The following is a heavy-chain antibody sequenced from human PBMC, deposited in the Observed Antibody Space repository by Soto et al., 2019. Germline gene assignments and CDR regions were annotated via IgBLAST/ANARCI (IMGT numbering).Heavy chain of an antibody. J-gene: IGHJ4*02. D-gene: IGHD3-3*01. CDR1: GFTFGSNW. CDR2: IKRDGSEK. CDR3: ASLEWESTGYAAY. V-gene: IGHV3-7*03. Sequence: EVQLVESGGGLVQPGGSLRLSCAASGFTFGSNWMSWVRQAPGKGLEWVANIKRDGSEKYYVDSVKGRFTISRDNAKNALYLQMNSLRAADAAVYYCASLEWESTGYAAYWGQGTLVTVSS.